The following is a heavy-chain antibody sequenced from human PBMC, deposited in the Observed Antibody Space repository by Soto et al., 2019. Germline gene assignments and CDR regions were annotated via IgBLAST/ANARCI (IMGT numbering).Heavy chain of an antibody. Sequence: AAVTVSCTASGSTFPSYAMHWVRQAPGQRLEWTGWINAGNGNTKYSQKFQGRVTITRDTSASTAYMELSSLRSEDTAVYYCARDRTLIXXXXXXXXWGQGTLVTVSA. CDR1: GSTFPSYA. J-gene: IGHJ1*01. D-gene: IGHD1-1*01. CDR2: INAGNGNT. CDR3: ARDRTLIXXXXXXXX. V-gene: IGHV1-3*01.